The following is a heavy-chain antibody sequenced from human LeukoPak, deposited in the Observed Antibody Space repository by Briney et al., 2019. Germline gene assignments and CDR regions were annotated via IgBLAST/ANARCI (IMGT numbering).Heavy chain of an antibody. J-gene: IGHJ5*02. Sequence: SETLSLTCTVPGGSISSYYWSWIRQHPGKGLEWIGYIYYSGSTYYNPSLKSRVTMSVDTSKNQFSLKLSSVTAADTAVYYCARTYTVSGNWFDPWSQGTLVTVSS. CDR2: IYYSGST. V-gene: IGHV4-59*06. CDR3: ARTYTVSGNWFDP. D-gene: IGHD4-17*01. CDR1: GGSISSYY.